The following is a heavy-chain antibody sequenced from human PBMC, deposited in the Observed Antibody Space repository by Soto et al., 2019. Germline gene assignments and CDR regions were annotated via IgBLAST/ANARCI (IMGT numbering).Heavy chain of an antibody. CDR3: ASGYLGLFWSCKYPPTWFYGMDV. D-gene: IGHD3-3*01. J-gene: IGHJ6*02. Sequence: QAQLVQSGAEVKKPGSSVTVSCKASGGSFNDYTFSWVRQAPGQGLEWMGGIIPFFPKTDYAQKFQDRVTITAYKSTGTVNMVLRSLTSEDTAVYYCASGYLGLFWSCKYPPTWFYGMDVWGQGTTVTVSS. CDR1: GGSFNDYT. V-gene: IGHV1-69*06. CDR2: IIPFFPKT.